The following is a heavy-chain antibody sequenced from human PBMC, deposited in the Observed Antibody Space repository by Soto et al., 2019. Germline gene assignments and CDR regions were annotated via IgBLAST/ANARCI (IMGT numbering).Heavy chain of an antibody. J-gene: IGHJ4*02. V-gene: IGHV3-66*01. CDR2: IYRGGNT. CDR1: GFTIGSAY. Sequence: DVQLVESGGGLVLRGESLRLCCAASGFTIGSAYMSWVRQAPGKGLEWVAGIYRGGNTYYADSVKGRFTISRDTSKNRLYLQMNRLRAEDAAIYYCSRDPWVGDIGDYWCQGTLGTVSS. CDR3: SRDPWVGDIGDY. D-gene: IGHD4-17*01.